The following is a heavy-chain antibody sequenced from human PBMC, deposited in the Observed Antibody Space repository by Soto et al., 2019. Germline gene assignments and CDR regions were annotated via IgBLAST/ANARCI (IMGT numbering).Heavy chain of an antibody. V-gene: IGHV1-69*13. D-gene: IGHD3-22*01. J-gene: IGHJ4*02. CDR3: ARDVPYDSSGYSYPTFDY. CDR1: GGTFSSYA. CDR2: IIPIFGTA. Sequence: WASVKVSCKASGGTFSSYAISWVRQAPGQGLEWMGGIIPIFGTANYAQKFQGRVTITADESTSTAYMELSSLRSEDTAVYYCARDVPYDSSGYSYPTFDYWGQGTLVTVSS.